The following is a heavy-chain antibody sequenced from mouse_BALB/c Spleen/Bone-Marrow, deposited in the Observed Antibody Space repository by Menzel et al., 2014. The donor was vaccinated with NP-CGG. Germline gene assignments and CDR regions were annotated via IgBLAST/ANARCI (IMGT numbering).Heavy chain of an antibody. CDR2: IYPGNVNT. V-gene: IGHV1S56*01. CDR1: GYTFTSYY. Sequence: QVQLQQSGPELVKPGASVRISCKASGYTFTSYYIHWVKQRPGQGLEWIGWIYPGNVNTKYNEKFKVKATLTADKSSSTAYMQLGSLTSEDSAVYFSARHKWAMDYWGQGTSVTVSS. J-gene: IGHJ4*01. D-gene: IGHD1-3*01. CDR3: ARHKWAMDY.